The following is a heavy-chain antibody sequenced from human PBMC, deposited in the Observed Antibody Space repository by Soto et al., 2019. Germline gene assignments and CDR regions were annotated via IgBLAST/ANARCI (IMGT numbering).Heavy chain of an antibody. CDR2: ISAYNGNT. Sequence: ASVKVSCKASGYTFTSYGISWVRQAPGQGLEWMGWISAYNGNTNYAQKLQGRVTMTTDTSTSTAYMELRSLRSDDTAVYYCARDHAGIMITFGGVIALDAFDIWGQGTMVTVSS. CDR1: GYTFTSYG. V-gene: IGHV1-18*01. J-gene: IGHJ3*02. CDR3: ARDHAGIMITFGGVIALDAFDI. D-gene: IGHD3-16*02.